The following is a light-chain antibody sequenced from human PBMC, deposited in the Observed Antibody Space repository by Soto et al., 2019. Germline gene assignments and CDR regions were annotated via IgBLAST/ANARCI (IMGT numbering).Light chain of an antibody. CDR1: QSVSRY. J-gene: IGKJ2*01. Sequence: EIVLTQSPATLSLSPGERATLSCRASQSVSRYLAWYQQKPGQAPRLLIYDASNRATGIPARFSGSGSGTDFTLTISSLEPEDFAVYYCQQRGNWPPFTFGQGTKLEI. CDR3: QQRGNWPPFT. V-gene: IGKV3-11*01. CDR2: DAS.